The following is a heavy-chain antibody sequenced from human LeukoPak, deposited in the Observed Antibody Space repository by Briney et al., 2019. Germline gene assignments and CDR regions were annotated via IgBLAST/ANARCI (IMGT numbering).Heavy chain of an antibody. V-gene: IGHV3-23*01. CDR1: GFTFSNYA. Sequence: GGSLRLSCAASGFTFSNYAMAWVRQAPGQGLEWVSTISGPDRRTYYADPEKGRFTISRDNSKNTVYLQMNSVRAEDTAVYYCARALARWGQGTLVTVSP. J-gene: IGHJ1*01. CDR3: ARALAR. CDR2: ISGPDRRT.